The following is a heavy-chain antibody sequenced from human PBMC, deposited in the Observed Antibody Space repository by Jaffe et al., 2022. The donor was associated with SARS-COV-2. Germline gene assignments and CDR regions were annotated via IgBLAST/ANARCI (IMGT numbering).Heavy chain of an antibody. J-gene: IGHJ4*02. CDR1: GFNFSNYG. CDR2: ISSDGSNK. Sequence: QVQLVESGGGVVQPGRSLTLSCVASGFNFSNYGMHWVRQAPGKGLEWLALISSDGSNKYDGDPVKGRFTISRDNSNNTLYLQMSSLRVEDTAVYYCAKDPSPSGDTALDFWGQGTLVTVSS. CDR3: AKDPSPSGDTALDF. V-gene: IGHV3-30*18. D-gene: IGHD5-18*01.